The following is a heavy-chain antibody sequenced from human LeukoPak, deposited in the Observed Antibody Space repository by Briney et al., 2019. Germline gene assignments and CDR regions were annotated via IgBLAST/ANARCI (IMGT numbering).Heavy chain of an antibody. D-gene: IGHD3-16*01. CDR3: ASLDYVSYGMDV. CDR2: ISAYNGNT. CDR1: GYTFTSYG. J-gene: IGHJ6*02. Sequence: ASVKVSCKASGYTFTSYGISWVRQAPGQGLEWMGWISAYNGNTNYAQKLQGRVTMTTDTSTSTAYMELRNLRSADTAVYYCASLDYVSYGMDVWGQGTTVTVSS. V-gene: IGHV1-18*01.